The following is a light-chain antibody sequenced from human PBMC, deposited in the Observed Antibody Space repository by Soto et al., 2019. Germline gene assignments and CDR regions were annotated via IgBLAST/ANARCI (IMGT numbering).Light chain of an antibody. V-gene: IGLV2-8*01. CDR2: EVS. CDR3: SSYAGSNIVV. Sequence: QSVLTQPPSPPGSPGQSVTISCPGTSSAVGGYNFVSWYQQHPGKAPKLMIYEVSERPSGVPDRFSGSKSGNTASLTVSGLQAEDEADYYCSSYAGSNIVVFGGGTKLTVL. J-gene: IGLJ2*01. CDR1: SSAVGGYNF.